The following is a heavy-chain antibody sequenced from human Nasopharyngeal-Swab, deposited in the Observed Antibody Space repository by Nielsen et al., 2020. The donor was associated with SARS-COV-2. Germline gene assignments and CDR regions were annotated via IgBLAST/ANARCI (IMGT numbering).Heavy chain of an antibody. D-gene: IGHD5-12*01. J-gene: IGHJ4*02. CDR3: ARDARLRGYSGYSYDY. Sequence: SETLSLTCTVSGGSISSGGYYWSWIRQHTGKGLEWIGYIYYSGSTYYNPSLKSRVTISVDTSKNQFSLKLSSVTAAATAVYYCARDARLRGYSGYSYDYWGQGTLVTVSS. CDR2: IYYSGST. CDR1: GGSISSGGYY. V-gene: IGHV4-31*03.